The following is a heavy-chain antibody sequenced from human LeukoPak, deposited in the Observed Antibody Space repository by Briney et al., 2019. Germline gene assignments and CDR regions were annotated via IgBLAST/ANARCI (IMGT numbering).Heavy chain of an antibody. CDR2: VYYTGTS. Sequence: SETLSLTCTVSGDSVSSHYWSWIRQPPGKGLEWIAYVYYTGTSNYNPSLKSRVTISIDTSKNQFSLKLISVTAADTAVYYCARYSNHVDYYDSWGQGTLVTVSS. V-gene: IGHV4-59*02. J-gene: IGHJ4*02. CDR3: ARYSNHVDYYDS. D-gene: IGHD4-11*01. CDR1: GDSVSSHY.